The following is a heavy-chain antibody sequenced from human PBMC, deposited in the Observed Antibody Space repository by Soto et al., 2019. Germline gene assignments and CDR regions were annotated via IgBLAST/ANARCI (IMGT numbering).Heavy chain of an antibody. V-gene: IGHV1-18*01. CDR2: ITTDKGKT. J-gene: IGHJ6*02. CDR3: ARVWLVSSWYVSHYGMDV. CDR1: GYTFTSYG. D-gene: IGHD6-13*01. Sequence: GASVKVSCKTSGYTFTSYGISWVRQAPGQGLEWMGWITTDKGKTTYAQKFQGRVTMTTDTSTSTAYMELRSLRSDDTAVYYCARVWLVSSWYVSHYGMDVWGQGTPVTAP.